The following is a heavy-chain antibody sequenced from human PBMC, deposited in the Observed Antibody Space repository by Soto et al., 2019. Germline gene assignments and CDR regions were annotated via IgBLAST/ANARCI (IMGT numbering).Heavy chain of an antibody. CDR2: SNYGGPT. CDR3: ERNGDYSTSVYYYYGMDV. J-gene: IGHJ6*02. CDR1: GGAINSTVYY. V-gene: IGHV4-39*01. D-gene: IGHD6-13*01. Sequence: SETLSLTCTVSGGAINSTVYYWGWIRQPPGKGLEWIGSSNYGGPTYYSPSLQSRVTISLDTAKNHFSLNLRSVSAADTAVYYCERNGDYSTSVYYYYGMDVWGQGTTVTVAS.